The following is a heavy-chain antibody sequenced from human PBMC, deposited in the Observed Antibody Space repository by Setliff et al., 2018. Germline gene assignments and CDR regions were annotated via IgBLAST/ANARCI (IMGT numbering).Heavy chain of an antibody. J-gene: IGHJ5*02. D-gene: IGHD3-22*01. V-gene: IGHV4-34*01. Sequence: PSETLSLTCSVYGESFSNNYWSWIRQPPGKGLEWIGSINHGGDTSYNPSLQSRVAISVDTSKNQFSLKLSSVTAADTAVYYCVRRTYYYDTSPMGWFDPWGQGILVTVSS. CDR1: GESFSNNY. CDR2: INHGGDT. CDR3: VRRTYYYDTSPMGWFDP.